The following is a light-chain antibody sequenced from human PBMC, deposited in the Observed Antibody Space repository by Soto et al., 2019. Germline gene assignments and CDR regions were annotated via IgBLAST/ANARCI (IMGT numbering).Light chain of an antibody. CDR3: QYYGSSPWT. CDR1: QSVSSTY. CDR2: GAS. J-gene: IGKJ1*01. V-gene: IGKV3-20*01. Sequence: EIVLTQSPGTLSLSPGERATLSCRASQSVSSTYLAWYQHKPGQAPRLLIYGASSRATGIPDRFSGGGSGTDFTLTISRLEPEDFAVYYCQYYGSSPWTFGQGTKVEIK.